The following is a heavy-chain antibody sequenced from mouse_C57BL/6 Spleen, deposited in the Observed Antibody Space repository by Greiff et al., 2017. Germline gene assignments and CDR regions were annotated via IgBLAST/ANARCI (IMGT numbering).Heavy chain of an antibody. CDR2: ISSGSSTI. D-gene: IGHD2-4*01. J-gene: IGHJ4*01. V-gene: IGHV5-17*01. CDR3: AREGLRRGYYAMDY. Sequence: EVQLVESGGGLVKPGGSLKLSCAASGFTFSDYGMHWVRQAPEKGLEWVAYISSGSSTIYYADTVKGRFTISRDNAKNTLFLQMTSLRSEDTAMYYCAREGLRRGYYAMDYWGQGTSVTVSS. CDR1: GFTFSDYG.